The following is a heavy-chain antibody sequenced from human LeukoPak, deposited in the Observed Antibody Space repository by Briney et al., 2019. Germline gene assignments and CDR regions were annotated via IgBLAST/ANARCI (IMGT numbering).Heavy chain of an antibody. D-gene: IGHD2-15*01. CDR1: GGTFSSYA. CDR2: IIPIFGTA. J-gene: IGHJ6*02. Sequence: SVKVSCKASGGTFSSYAISWVRQAPGQGLEWMGGIIPIFGTANYAQKFHGRVTITTDESTSTAYMELRSMRSEETGVYYCARDHCSGGSCYGRRPYYYYGMDVWGQGTTVTVSS. CDR3: ARDHCSGGSCYGRRPYYYYGMDV. V-gene: IGHV1-69*05.